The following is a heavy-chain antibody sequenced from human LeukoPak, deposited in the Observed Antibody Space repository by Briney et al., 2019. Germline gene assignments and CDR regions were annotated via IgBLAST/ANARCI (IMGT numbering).Heavy chain of an antibody. Sequence: ASVKVSCKASGYTFTGYYMHWVRQAPGQGLEWMGIINPSGGGTNYAQKFQGRVTMTRDTSISTAYMELSRLRSDDTAVYYCARGYCSGGSCYKDYYYYYMDVWGKGTTVTVSS. V-gene: IGHV1-2*02. CDR2: INPSGGGT. CDR1: GYTFTGYY. J-gene: IGHJ6*03. D-gene: IGHD2-15*01. CDR3: ARGYCSGGSCYKDYYYYYMDV.